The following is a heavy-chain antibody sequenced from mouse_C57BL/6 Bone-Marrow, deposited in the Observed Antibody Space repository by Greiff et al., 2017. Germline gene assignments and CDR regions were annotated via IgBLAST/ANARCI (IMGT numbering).Heavy chain of an antibody. Sequence: QVQLQQPGAELVMPGASVKLSCKASGYTFTSYWMHWVKQRPGQGLEWIGEIDPSDSYTNYNQKFKGKSTLTVDKSSSTAYMQLRSLTSEDSAVYYCRRDYDYDGGDYFDYWGQGTTLTVSS. D-gene: IGHD2-4*01. CDR3: RRDYDYDGGDYFDY. V-gene: IGHV1-69*01. CDR1: GYTFTSYW. J-gene: IGHJ2*01. CDR2: IDPSDSYT.